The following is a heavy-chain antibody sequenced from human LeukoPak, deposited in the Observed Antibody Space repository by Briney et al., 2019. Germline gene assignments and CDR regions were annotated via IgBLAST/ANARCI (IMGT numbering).Heavy chain of an antibody. D-gene: IGHD2-15*01. CDR2: IYPGDSDT. CDR1: GYSFTNYW. Sequence: GEFLKISCKGSGYSFTNYWIGWVRQMPGKGLDWMGIIYPGDSDTRYSPSFQGQVTMSVDKSTTTAYLQWSSLKASDTAMYYCATGRYCSGDRCHSNLDFWGQGTLVTVSS. V-gene: IGHV5-51*01. J-gene: IGHJ4*02. CDR3: ATGRYCSGDRCHSNLDF.